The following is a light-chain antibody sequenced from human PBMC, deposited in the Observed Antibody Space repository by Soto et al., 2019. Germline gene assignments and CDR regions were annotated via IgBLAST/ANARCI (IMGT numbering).Light chain of an antibody. J-gene: IGKJ2*01. V-gene: IGKV3-20*01. CDR1: QNIKSDY. CDR2: GAS. Sequence: EIVLTQSPGTLSLSPGERATLSCRASQNIKSDYLAWYQQRPGQAPRLLIYGASNRATGIPDRFSGSGSGKDFTLTIRRMEPEDSSVYYCQQYGGSPPYTFGQGTKLEIK. CDR3: QQYGGSPPYT.